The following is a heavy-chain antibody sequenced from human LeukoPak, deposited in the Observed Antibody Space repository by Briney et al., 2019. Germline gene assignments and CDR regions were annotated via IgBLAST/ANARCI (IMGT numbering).Heavy chain of an antibody. Sequence: PSETLSLTCTVSGGSIGTFYWSWIRQPPGKGLEWIGYVYYSRTTNYNPSLKSRLSMSVDTSKNQFSLNLSSVTAADTGVYFCARVDYGTATNWFDPWGQGILVTVSS. CDR3: ARVDYGTATNWFDP. CDR2: VYYSRTT. J-gene: IGHJ5*02. CDR1: GGSIGTFY. D-gene: IGHD4/OR15-4a*01. V-gene: IGHV4-59*01.